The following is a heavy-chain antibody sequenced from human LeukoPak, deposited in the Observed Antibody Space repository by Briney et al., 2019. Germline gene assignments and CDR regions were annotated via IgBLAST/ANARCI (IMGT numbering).Heavy chain of an antibody. CDR1: GYTFTSYA. V-gene: IGHV1-2*04. D-gene: IGHD2-15*01. J-gene: IGHJ4*02. Sequence: ASVKVSCKASGYTFTSYAMHWVRQAPGQRLEWMGWINPNSGGTNYAQKFQGWVTMTRDTSISTAYMELSRLRSDDTAVYYCARGNSGGSHNYFDYWGQGTLVTVSS. CDR3: ARGNSGGSHNYFDY. CDR2: INPNSGGT.